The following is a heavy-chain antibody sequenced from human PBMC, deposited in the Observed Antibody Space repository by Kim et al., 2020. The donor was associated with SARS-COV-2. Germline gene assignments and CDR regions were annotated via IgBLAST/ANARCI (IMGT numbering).Heavy chain of an antibody. D-gene: IGHD3-3*01. CDR2: ISAYNGNT. CDR1: GYTFTSYG. J-gene: IGHJ3*02. Sequence: ASVKVSCKASGYTFTSYGISWVRQAPGQGLEWMGWISAYNGNTNYAQKLQGRVTMTTDTSTSTAYMELRSLRSDDTAVYYCARGRTIFGVVTSRGDAFDIWGQGTMVTVSS. V-gene: IGHV1-18*01. CDR3: ARGRTIFGVVTSRGDAFDI.